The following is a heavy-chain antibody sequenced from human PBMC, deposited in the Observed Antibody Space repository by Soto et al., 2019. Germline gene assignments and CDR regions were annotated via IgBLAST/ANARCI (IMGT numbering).Heavy chain of an antibody. V-gene: IGHV1-3*01. CDR1: GDTFTSDA. CDR3: ARGYGGPIGWFDP. J-gene: IGHJ5*02. CDR2: INAGNGNT. Sequence: QVQLVQSGAEVKKPGASVKVSCKASGDTFTSDAMHWVRQAPGQRLEWMGWINAGNGNTKYSQKLQGRVTITRDTSASTAYMELSSLRSEDTAVYYCARGYGGPIGWFDPWGQGTLVTVSS. D-gene: IGHD3-16*01.